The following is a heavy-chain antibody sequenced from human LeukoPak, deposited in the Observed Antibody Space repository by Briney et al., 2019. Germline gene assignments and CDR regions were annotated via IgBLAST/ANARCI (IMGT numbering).Heavy chain of an antibody. V-gene: IGHV1-2*02. D-gene: IGHD2-15*01. CDR2: INLNSVGP. CDR3: ARERTLTSCYDY. CDR1: GYTFTGYY. J-gene: IGHJ4*02. Sequence: ASLRDSCKASGYTFTGYYMHCVPQAPRQGLEWMGWINLNSVGPNYAQKFQGRVTMTRDTSISTAYMELSRLRSDDTAVYYCARERTLTSCYDYWGQGTLVTVSS.